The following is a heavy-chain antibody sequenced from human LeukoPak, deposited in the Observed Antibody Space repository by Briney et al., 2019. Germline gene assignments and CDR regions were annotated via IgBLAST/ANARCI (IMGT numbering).Heavy chain of an antibody. Sequence: GGALRLSCAAAGFTFNSYGMHWVRPAPGKGGGGGGVIWYEGSNKHYADSVRGRFTISRDNSKNTLYLQMNSLRTEDTAMYYCARGTGTRVAPYYFDHWGQGTLVTVSS. CDR1: GFTFNSYG. V-gene: IGHV3-33*01. CDR3: ARGTGTRVAPYYFDH. J-gene: IGHJ4*02. D-gene: IGHD1-1*01. CDR2: IWYEGSNK.